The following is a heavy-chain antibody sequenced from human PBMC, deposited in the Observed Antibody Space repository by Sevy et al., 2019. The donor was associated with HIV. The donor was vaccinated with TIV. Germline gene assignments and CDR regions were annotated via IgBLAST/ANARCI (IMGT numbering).Heavy chain of an antibody. V-gene: IGHV3-11*01. J-gene: IGHJ6*02. CDR1: GFTFSDYY. Sequence: GGSLRLSCAASGFTFSDYYMSWIRQAPGQGLEWVSYISSSGSTIYYADSVKGRFTISRDNAKNSLYLQMNSLRAEDTAVYYCARDLDIVVVPAAHRYYYGMDVWGQGTTVTVSS. CDR3: ARDLDIVVVPAAHRYYYGMDV. D-gene: IGHD2-2*01. CDR2: ISSSGSTI.